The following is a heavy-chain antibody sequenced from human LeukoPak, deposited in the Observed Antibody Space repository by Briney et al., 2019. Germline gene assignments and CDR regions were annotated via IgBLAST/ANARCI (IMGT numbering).Heavy chain of an antibody. Sequence: GGSLRLSCAASGFTFSSYGMHWVRQAPGKGLEWVAVIWFDGSIKYYADSVKGRFTFSRDNSKNTLSLQMNSLRADDTAVYYCARDPAAASRGFGMDVWGQGTTVTVSS. V-gene: IGHV3-33*08. CDR3: ARDPAAASRGFGMDV. J-gene: IGHJ6*02. D-gene: IGHD2-15*01. CDR2: IWFDGSIK. CDR1: GFTFSSYG.